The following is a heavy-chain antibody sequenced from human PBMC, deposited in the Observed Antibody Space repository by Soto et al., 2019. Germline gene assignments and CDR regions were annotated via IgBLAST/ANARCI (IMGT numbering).Heavy chain of an antibody. Sequence: QVQLQESGPGLVKPSETLSLTCTVSGGSISSYYWSWIRQPPGKGLEWIGYIYYSGSTNDNPSLESRVTTSVNTSQNTFSLKLSSLAAANTAEYYCARLPIVVVPGRYYYYGMDVWGQGTTVTVSS. CDR1: GGSISSYY. J-gene: IGHJ6*02. D-gene: IGHD2-2*01. CDR2: IYYSGST. CDR3: ARLPIVVVPGRYYYYGMDV. V-gene: IGHV4-59*08.